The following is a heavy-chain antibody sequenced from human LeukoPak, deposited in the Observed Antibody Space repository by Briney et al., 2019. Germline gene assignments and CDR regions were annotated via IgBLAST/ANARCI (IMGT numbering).Heavy chain of an antibody. V-gene: IGHV4-59*08. CDR3: ARRPNSAPADY. D-gene: IGHD1-26*01. CDR2: IYYSGST. J-gene: IGHJ4*02. CDR1: GGSISSYY. Sequence: TTSETLSLTCTVSGGSISSYYWSWIRQPPGKGLEWIGYIYYSGSTNYNPSLKSRVTISVDTSKNQFSLKLSPVTAADTAVYYCARRPNSAPADYWGQGTLVTVSS.